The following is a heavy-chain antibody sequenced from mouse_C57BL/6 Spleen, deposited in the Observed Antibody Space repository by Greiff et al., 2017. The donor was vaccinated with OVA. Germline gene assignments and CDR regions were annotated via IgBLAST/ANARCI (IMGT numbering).Heavy chain of an antibody. Sequence: QVQLQQPGAELVMPGASVKLSCKASGYTFTSYWMHWVKQRPRQGLEWIGEIDPSDSYTNYNQKFKGKSTLTVDKSSSTAYMQLSSLTSEDSAVYYCALDSSGYGYWGQGTTLTVSS. D-gene: IGHD3-2*02. CDR3: ALDSSGYGY. J-gene: IGHJ2*01. CDR1: GYTFTSYW. CDR2: IDPSDSYT. V-gene: IGHV1-69*01.